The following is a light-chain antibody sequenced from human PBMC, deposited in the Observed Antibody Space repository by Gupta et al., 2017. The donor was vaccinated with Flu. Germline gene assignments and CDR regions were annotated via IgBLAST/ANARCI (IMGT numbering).Light chain of an antibody. CDR2: GAS. CDR3: QLEWT. V-gene: IGKV3-15*01. Sequence: EIVMTQSPATLSVSPGERATLSCRASQSVSSNLAWYQQKPGQAPRLLIYGASTRATGIPARFSGSGSGTEVTLTISSLQSEDFAVYYCQLEWTFGQGTKVEIK. CDR1: QSVSSN. J-gene: IGKJ1*01.